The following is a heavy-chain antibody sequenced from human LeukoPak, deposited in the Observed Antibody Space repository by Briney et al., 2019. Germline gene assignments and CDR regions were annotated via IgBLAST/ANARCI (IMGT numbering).Heavy chain of an antibody. V-gene: IGHV4-59*01. J-gene: IGHJ6*02. Sequence: PSETLSLTCTVSGGSISSYYWSWIRQPPGKGLEWLGYIYYSGSTNYNPSLKSRVTISVDTSKNQFSLNLSSVTAADTAVYYCARAHYYGSGSYIYYYYGMDVWGQGTTVTVSS. CDR2: IYYSGST. CDR3: ARAHYYGSGSYIYYYYGMDV. D-gene: IGHD3-10*01. CDR1: GGSISSYY.